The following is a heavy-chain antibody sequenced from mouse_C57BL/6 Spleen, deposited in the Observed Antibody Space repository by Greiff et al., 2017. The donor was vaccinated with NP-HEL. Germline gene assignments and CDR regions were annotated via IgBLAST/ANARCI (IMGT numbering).Heavy chain of an antibody. V-gene: IGHV1-69*01. J-gene: IGHJ4*01. CDR2: IDPSDSYT. CDR3: AREDYYGRAMDY. CDR1: GYTFTSYW. D-gene: IGHD1-1*01. Sequence: QVQLQQPGAELVMPGASVKLSCKASGYTFTSYWMHWVKQRPGQGLEWIGEIDPSDSYTNYNQKFKGKSTLTVDKSSSTAYMQLSSLTSEDSAVYYCAREDYYGRAMDYWGQGTCHRLL.